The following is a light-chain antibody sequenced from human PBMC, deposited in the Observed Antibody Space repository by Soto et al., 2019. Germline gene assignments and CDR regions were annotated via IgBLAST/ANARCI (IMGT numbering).Light chain of an antibody. CDR1: QTISTW. J-gene: IGKJ1*01. CDR2: KAS. Sequence: DIQMTQSPSTLSASVGDRVTITCRASQTISTWLAWYQQKPGKAPKLLIYKASSLESGVPSRFSGSGSGTEFTLTISSLQPDDSATYYCQQYNSHSTWTFGQGTKVEIK. V-gene: IGKV1-5*03. CDR3: QQYNSHSTWT.